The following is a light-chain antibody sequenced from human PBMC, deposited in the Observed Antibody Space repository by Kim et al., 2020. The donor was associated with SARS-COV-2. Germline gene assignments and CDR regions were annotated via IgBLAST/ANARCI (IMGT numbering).Light chain of an antibody. CDR2: GKN. CDR1: SLRTYN. J-gene: IGLJ2*01. Sequence: VALGQTVRITRQGDSLRTYNTTWFQQKPGQAPIVVFYGKNNRPTGIPDRFSGSSSGNTASLTITATQAGDEADYYCNSRDNNDNVLFGGGTQLTVL. V-gene: IGLV3-19*01. CDR3: NSRDNNDNVL.